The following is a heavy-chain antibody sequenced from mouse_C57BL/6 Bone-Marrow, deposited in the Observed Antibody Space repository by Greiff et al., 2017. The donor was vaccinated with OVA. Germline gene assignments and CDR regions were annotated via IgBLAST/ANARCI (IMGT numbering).Heavy chain of an antibody. J-gene: IGHJ4*01. D-gene: IGHD2-4*01. CDR3: ARKGGYEDDGYDKGY. CDR1: GYTFTDYY. CDR2: INPNNGGT. Sequence: EVQLQQSGPELVKPGASVKISCKASGYTFTDYYMNWVKQSPGKSLEWIGAINPNNGGTSYNQKFKGKATLTVDKSSSTAYMESRSLTSGDSAVYDSARKGGYEDDGYDKGYWGQGTTVTVSS. V-gene: IGHV1-26*01.